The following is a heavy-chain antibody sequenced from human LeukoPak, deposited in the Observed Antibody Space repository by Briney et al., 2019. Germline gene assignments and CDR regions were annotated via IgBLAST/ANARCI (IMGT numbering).Heavy chain of an antibody. CDR3: ARGRRSWGGEHNWFDP. CDR1: GGSFRAYY. CDR2: SNHSGST. V-gene: IGHV4-34*01. J-gene: IGHJ5*02. Sequence: PSDTLSLTCAVYGGSFRAYYWSWIHQPPGKGLEWFGESNHSGSTNYNPSLKSRLPISVDTSENQFSLTLSSVTAAYTAVYYCARGRRSWGGEHNWFDPCGQGPLVTVSS. D-gene: IGHD2-21*01.